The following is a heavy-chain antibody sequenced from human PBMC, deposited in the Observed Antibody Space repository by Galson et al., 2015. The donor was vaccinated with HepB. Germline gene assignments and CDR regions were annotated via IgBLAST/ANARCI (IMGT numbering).Heavy chain of an antibody. CDR1: GFTFTSSA. Sequence: SVKVSCKASGFTFTSSAVQWVRQARGQRLEWIGWIVVGSGNTNYAQKFQERVTITRDMSTSTAYMELSSLRSEDTAVYYCAADLPNMVRGVILYYYYGMDVWGQGTTVTVSS. J-gene: IGHJ6*02. CDR3: AADLPNMVRGVILYYYYGMDV. D-gene: IGHD3-10*01. CDR2: IVVGSGNT. V-gene: IGHV1-58*01.